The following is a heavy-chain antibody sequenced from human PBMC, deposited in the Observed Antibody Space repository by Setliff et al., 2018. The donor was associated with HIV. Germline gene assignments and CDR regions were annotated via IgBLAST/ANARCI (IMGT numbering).Heavy chain of an antibody. CDR1: GYSISSGYY. CDR3: ARAMRGVVVTNMYYYYGMDV. Sequence: KASETLSLTCTVSGYSISSGYYWGWIRQPPGKGLEWIGSIYHSGSTYYIPSLKSRVTISVDTSKNQFSLKLSSVTAADTAVYYCARAMRGVVVTNMYYYYGMDVWGQGTTVTVSS. V-gene: IGHV4-38-2*02. D-gene: IGHD2-21*02. CDR2: IYHSGST. J-gene: IGHJ6*02.